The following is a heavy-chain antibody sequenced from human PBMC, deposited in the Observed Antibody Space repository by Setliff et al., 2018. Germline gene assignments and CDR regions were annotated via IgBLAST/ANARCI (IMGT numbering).Heavy chain of an antibody. V-gene: IGHV4-61*09. J-gene: IGHJ4*02. CDR1: GGSISSGSDY. D-gene: IGHD4-17*01. Sequence: PSETLSLTCSVSGGSISSGSDYWTWIRQPAGKGLEWIGHIYTSGSTNYNPSLKSRVTISVDASKNQLSLKLSSVTAADTAVYYCASSTVTQVDYWGQGTLVTVSS. CDR3: ASSTVTQVDY. CDR2: IYTSGST.